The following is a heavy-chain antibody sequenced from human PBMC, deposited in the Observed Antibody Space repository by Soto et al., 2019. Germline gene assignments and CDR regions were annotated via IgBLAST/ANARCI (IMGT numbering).Heavy chain of an antibody. CDR3: ARALIARYCSGGSCYLDYYYGMDV. V-gene: IGHV3-74*01. CDR1: GFTFSSYW. Sequence: EVQLVESGGGLVQPGGSLRLSCAASGFTFSSYWMHWVRQAPGKGLVWVSRINSDGSSTSYADSVKGRFTISRDNAKNTLYLQMNSLRAEDTAVYYCARALIARYCSGGSCYLDYYYGMDVWGQGTTVTVSS. CDR2: INSDGSST. J-gene: IGHJ6*02. D-gene: IGHD2-15*01.